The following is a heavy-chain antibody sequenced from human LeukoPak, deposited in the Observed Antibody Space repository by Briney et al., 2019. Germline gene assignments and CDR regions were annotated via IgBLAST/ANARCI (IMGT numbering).Heavy chain of an antibody. D-gene: IGHD3-10*01. J-gene: IGHJ4*02. CDR2: IYYSGST. Sequence: SETLSLTCSVSGGSINNYYWGWIRQPPGKGLEWIGYIYYSGSTNYNPSLKSRVTISVDTSKNQFSLKLSSVTAADTAVYYCARARSRWFGELFHFDYWGQGTLVTVSS. CDR3: ARARSRWFGELFHFDY. CDR1: GGSINNYY. V-gene: IGHV4-59*01.